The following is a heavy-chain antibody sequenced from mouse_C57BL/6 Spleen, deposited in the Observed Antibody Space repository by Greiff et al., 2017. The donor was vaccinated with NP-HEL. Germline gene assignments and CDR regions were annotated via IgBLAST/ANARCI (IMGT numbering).Heavy chain of an antibody. CDR3: ARYGSSYDWYFDV. CDR1: GYAFTNYL. CDR2: INPGSGGT. Sequence: QVQLKESGAELVRPGTSVKVSCKASGYAFTNYLIEWVKQRPGQGLEWIGVINPGSGGTNYNEKFKGKATLTADKSSSTAYMQLSSLTSEDSAVYFCARYGSSYDWYFDVWGTGTTVTVSS. J-gene: IGHJ1*03. D-gene: IGHD1-1*01. V-gene: IGHV1-54*01.